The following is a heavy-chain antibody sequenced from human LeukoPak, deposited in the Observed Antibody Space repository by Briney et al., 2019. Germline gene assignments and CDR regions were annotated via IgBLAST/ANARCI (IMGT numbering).Heavy chain of an antibody. CDR2: IYYSGST. CDR1: GDSFRSYY. J-gene: IGHJ4*02. D-gene: IGHD1-26*01. V-gene: IGHV4-59*08. Sequence: SETLSLTCTVSGDSFRSYYWSWIRQPPGKGLEWIGYIYYSGSTNYNPSLKSRVTISVDTSKNQFSLKLSSVTAADTAVYYCARHLVGATGTGPFDYWGQGTLVTVSS. CDR3: ARHLVGATGTGPFDY.